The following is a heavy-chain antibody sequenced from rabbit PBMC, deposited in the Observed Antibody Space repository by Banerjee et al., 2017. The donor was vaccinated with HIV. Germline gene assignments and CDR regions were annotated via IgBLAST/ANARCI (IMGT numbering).Heavy chain of an antibody. CDR1: GFSFSSRYY. CDR2: IGVGSGGTT. J-gene: IGHJ6*01. Sequence: QEQLEESGGDLVKPEGSLTLTCTASGFSFSSRYYMCWVRQAPGKGLEWLACIGVGSGGTTYYVSWAKGRFTISKTSSTTVTLQMTSLTAADTATYFCARGYKFWGPGTLVTVS. V-gene: IGHV1S45*01. CDR3: ARGYKF. D-gene: IGHD1-1*01.